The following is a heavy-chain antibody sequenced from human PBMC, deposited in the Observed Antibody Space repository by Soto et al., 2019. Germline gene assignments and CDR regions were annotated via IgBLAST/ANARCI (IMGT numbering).Heavy chain of an antibody. CDR1: GSSLSTNGGG. Sequence: CPTLVDPTQTLTLTCSLSGSSLSTNGGGVAWIRPPPGKALEWLALIYWDDDRRYNPSLKNRLTITKDSSKNQVVLTLTNMDPVDTATYYCAHRPSTAPGYFDYWGQGTLVTVSS. J-gene: IGHJ4*02. CDR3: AHRPSTAPGYFDY. V-gene: IGHV2-5*02. CDR2: IYWDDDR. D-gene: IGHD2-15*01.